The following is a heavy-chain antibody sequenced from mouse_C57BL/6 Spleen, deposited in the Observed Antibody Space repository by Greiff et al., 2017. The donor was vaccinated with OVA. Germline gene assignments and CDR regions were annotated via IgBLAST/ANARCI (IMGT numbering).Heavy chain of an antibody. Sequence: EVQLQQSGAELVRPGASVKLSCTASGFNIKDYYMHWVKQRPEQGLEWIGRIDPEDGDTESAPKFQGKATMTADTSSNTAYLQLSSLTSEDTAVYYCTTQLRLRQGWFAYWGQGTLVTVSA. CDR3: TTQLRLRQGWFAY. J-gene: IGHJ3*01. CDR2: IDPEDGDT. D-gene: IGHD3-2*02. V-gene: IGHV14-1*01. CDR1: GFNIKDYY.